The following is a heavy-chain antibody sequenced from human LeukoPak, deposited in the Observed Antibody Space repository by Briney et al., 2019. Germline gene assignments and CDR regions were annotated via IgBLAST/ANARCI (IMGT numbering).Heavy chain of an antibody. D-gene: IGHD5-18*01. CDR3: AGGGGGYSYGLDY. Sequence: ASVNVSCKASGYTFTTYAMHWVRQAPGQRLEWMGWSNAGNGNTKYSQEFQGRVPITRATSASTACMELSSVRSEDMALYYFAGGGGGYSYGLDYWGQGTLVTVSS. CDR1: GYTFTTYA. CDR2: SNAGNGNT. V-gene: IGHV1-3*02. J-gene: IGHJ4*02.